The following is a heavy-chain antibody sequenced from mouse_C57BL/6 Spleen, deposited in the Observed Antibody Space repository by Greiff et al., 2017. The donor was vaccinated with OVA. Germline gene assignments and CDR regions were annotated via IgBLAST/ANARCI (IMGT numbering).Heavy chain of an antibody. V-gene: IGHV1-39*01. Sequence: VQLQQSGPELVKPGASVKISCKASGYSFTDYNMNWVKQSNGKSLEWIGVINPNYGTTSYNQKFKGKATLTVDQSSSTAYMQLNSLTSEDSAVYYCARSAYYSNYRGYYAMDYWGQGTSVTVSS. CDR3: ARSAYYSNYRGYYAMDY. J-gene: IGHJ4*01. CDR2: INPNYGTT. D-gene: IGHD2-5*01. CDR1: GYSFTDYN.